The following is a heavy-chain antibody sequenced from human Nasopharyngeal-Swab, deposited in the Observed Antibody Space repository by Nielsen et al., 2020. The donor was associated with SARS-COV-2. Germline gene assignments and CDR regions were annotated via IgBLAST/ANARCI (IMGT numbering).Heavy chain of an antibody. J-gene: IGHJ5*02. V-gene: IGHV1-69*05. Sequence: WVRQAPGQGLEWMGGIIPIFGTANYAQKFQGRVTMTRDTSTSTVYMELSSLRSEDTAVYYCARDPKAGSFDPWGQGTLVTVSS. CDR2: IIPIFGTA. CDR3: ARDPKAGSFDP. D-gene: IGHD6-13*01.